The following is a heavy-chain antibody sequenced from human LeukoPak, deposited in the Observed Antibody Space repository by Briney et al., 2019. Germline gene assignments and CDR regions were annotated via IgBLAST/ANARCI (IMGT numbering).Heavy chain of an antibody. CDR1: GFTFSSYA. Sequence: HPGGSLRLSCAASGFTFSSYAMHWVRQAPGKGLEYVSAISSNGHSTYYANSLKGRFTISRDNLKNTLYLQMNSLRAEDTAVFYCAKDRDDYVWGSYLGAFDIWGQGTMVTVSS. V-gene: IGHV3-64*01. D-gene: IGHD3-16*01. CDR3: AKDRDDYVWGSYLGAFDI. J-gene: IGHJ3*02. CDR2: ISSNGHST.